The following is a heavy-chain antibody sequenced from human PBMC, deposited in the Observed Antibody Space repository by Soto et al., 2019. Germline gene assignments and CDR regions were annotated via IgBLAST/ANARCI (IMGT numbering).Heavy chain of an antibody. CDR1: GFGFSYAW. CDR3: ITVPFNFVGPDY. V-gene: IGHV3-15*07. D-gene: IGHD1-26*01. CDR2: IKSKTDGGTT. Sequence: EVQLVESGGDLVKPGGSLRLSCAASGFGFSYAWLNWVRQAPGKGLEWVGRIKSKTDGGTTDYAAPVKGRFTISRDDSKNTLYLQLNRLKTEDTAVYYCITVPFNFVGPDYWGQGTLVTVSS. J-gene: IGHJ4*02.